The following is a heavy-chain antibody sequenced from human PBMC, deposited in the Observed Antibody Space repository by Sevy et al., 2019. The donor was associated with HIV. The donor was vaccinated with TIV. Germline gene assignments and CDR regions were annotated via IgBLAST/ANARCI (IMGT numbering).Heavy chain of an antibody. D-gene: IGHD4-17*01. CDR2: ISYDGSNK. Sequence: GGSLRLSCAASGFTFSSYAMHWVRQAPGKGLEWVAVISYDGSNKYYADSVKGRFTISRYNSKNTLYLQMNSLRAEDTAVYYCAGPVATVDYFDYWGQGTLVTVSS. CDR3: AGPVATVDYFDY. J-gene: IGHJ4*02. CDR1: GFTFSSYA. V-gene: IGHV3-30*04.